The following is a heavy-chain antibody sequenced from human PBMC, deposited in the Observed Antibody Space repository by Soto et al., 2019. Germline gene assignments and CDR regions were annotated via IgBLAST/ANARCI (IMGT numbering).Heavy chain of an antibody. CDR2: IWYDGTNK. V-gene: IGHV3-33*01. J-gene: IGHJ6*02. CDR3: ARDPGPSCNVYGYYYNALDV. CDR1: GFTFSSYG. Sequence: QVQLVESGGGVVQPGRSLRLSCAASGFTFSSYGMHWVRQAPGKGLEWVAVIWYDGTNKFYGDSVKGRFTISRDNSKNTLYVQMNSLRAEDTAVYYCARDPGPSCNVYGYYYNALDVWGQGTTVSVSS. D-gene: IGHD4-17*01.